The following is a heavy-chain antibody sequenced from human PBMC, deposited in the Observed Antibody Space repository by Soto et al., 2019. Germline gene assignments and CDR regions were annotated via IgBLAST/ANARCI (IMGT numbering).Heavy chain of an antibody. J-gene: IGHJ2*01. V-gene: IGHV3-66*04. D-gene: IGHD3-3*01. Sequence: EVQLVESGGDLVQPGGSLRLSCAVSGFSVSIRYMGWVRQAPGKGLEWVSSIYADGHTYYADSVRGRFTIYTDNSKDTLYLQMNSLRVDDTAMYYCARHVGDYWYFDLWGRGTLVTVSS. CDR3: ARHVGDYWYFDL. CDR1: GFSVSIRY. CDR2: IYADGHT.